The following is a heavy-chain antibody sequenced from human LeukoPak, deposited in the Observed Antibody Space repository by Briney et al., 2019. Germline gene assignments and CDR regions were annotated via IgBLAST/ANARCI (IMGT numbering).Heavy chain of an antibody. CDR3: ARGGSSGYYHYYYMDV. CDR1: GFTFSSYW. CDR2: IYSGGST. V-gene: IGHV3-53*01. J-gene: IGHJ6*03. D-gene: IGHD3-22*01. Sequence: PGGSLRLPCAASGFTFSSYWMSWVRQAPGKGLEWVSVIYSGGSTYYADSVKGRFTISRDNSKNTLYLQMNSLRAEDTAVYYCARGGSSGYYHYYYMDVWGKGTTVTISS.